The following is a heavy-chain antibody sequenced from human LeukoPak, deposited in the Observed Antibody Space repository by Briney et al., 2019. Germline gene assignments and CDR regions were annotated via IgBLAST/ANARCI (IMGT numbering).Heavy chain of an antibody. CDR3: TTDRLRFLEWHDY. D-gene: IGHD3-3*01. Sequence: PGESLRLACAASGFTFSNAWMSWVRQAPGKGLEWVGRIKSKTDGGTTDYAAPVKGRFTISRDDSKNTLYLQMNSLKTEDTAVYYCTTDRLRFLEWHDYWGQGTLVTVSS. CDR2: IKSKTDGGTT. V-gene: IGHV3-15*01. J-gene: IGHJ4*02. CDR1: GFTFSNAW.